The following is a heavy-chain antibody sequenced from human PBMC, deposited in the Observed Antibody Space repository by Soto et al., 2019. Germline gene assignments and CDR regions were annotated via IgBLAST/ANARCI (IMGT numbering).Heavy chain of an antibody. V-gene: IGHV1-18*01. CDR3: ARFVLSYIVVVPAAILGAFAI. CDR2: ISAYNGNT. D-gene: IGHD2-2*01. Sequence: GASVKVSCKASGYTFTSYGISWVRQAPGQGLEWMGWISAYNGNTNYAQKLQGRVTMTTDTSTSTAYMELRSLRSDDTAVYYCARFVLSYIVVVPAAILGAFAIWGQGTMVTVSS. CDR1: GYTFTSYG. J-gene: IGHJ3*02.